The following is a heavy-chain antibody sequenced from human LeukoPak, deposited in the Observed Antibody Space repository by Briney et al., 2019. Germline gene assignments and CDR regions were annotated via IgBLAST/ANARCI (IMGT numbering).Heavy chain of an antibody. D-gene: IGHD3-22*01. CDR1: GYTFTSYG. J-gene: IGHJ3*02. Sequence: GASVKVSCKASGYTFTSYGISWVRQAPGQGLEWMGWISAYNGNTNYAQKLQGRVTMTTDTSTNTAYMELRSLRSDDTAVYYCARDHDSSGYYEDAFDIWGQGTMVTVSS. CDR3: ARDHDSSGYYEDAFDI. V-gene: IGHV1-18*01. CDR2: ISAYNGNT.